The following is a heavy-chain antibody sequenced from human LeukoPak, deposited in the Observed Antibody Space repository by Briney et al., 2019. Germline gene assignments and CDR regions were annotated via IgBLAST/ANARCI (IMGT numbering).Heavy chain of an antibody. CDR3: AKGPRLPMDV. J-gene: IGHJ6*03. CDR2: ISSSSSYI. Sequence: GGSLRLSCAASGFTFSSYSMNWVRQAPGKGLEWVSSISSSSSYIYYADSVKGRFTISRDNAKKSLYLQMNSLRAEDTAVYYCAKGPRLPMDVWGKGTTVTISS. V-gene: IGHV3-21*04. CDR1: GFTFSSYS.